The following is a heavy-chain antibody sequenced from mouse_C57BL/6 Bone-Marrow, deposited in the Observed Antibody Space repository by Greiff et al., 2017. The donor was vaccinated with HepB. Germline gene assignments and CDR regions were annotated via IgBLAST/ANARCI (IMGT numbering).Heavy chain of an antibody. CDR2: IDPSDSYT. V-gene: IGHV1-59*01. D-gene: IGHD1-1*01. J-gene: IGHJ3*01. CDR1: GYTFTSYW. CDR3: ARSSGYYYGSSWFAY. Sequence: QVQLQQPGAELVRPGTSVKLSCKASGYTFTSYWMHWVKQRPGQGLEWIGVIDPSDSYTNCNQKFKGKATLTVDTSSSTAYMQLSSLTSEDSAVYYCARSSGYYYGSSWFAYWGQGTLVTVSA.